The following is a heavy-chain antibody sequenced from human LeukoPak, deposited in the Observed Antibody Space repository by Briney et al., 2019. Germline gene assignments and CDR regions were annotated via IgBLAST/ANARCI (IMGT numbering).Heavy chain of an antibody. V-gene: IGHV3-23*01. Sequence: PGGSLRLSCAASGFTFSSYAMSWVRQAPGKGLEWVSAVSGSGGSTYYADSVKGRFTISRDNSKNTLYLQMNSLRAEDTAVYYCAKDRDSYGYVTSFDYWGQGTLVTVSS. D-gene: IGHD5-18*01. CDR2: VSGSGGST. J-gene: IGHJ4*02. CDR3: AKDRDSYGYVTSFDY. CDR1: GFTFSSYA.